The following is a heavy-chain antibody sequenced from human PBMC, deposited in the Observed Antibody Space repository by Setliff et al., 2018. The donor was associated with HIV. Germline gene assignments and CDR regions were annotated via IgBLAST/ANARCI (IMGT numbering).Heavy chain of an antibody. V-gene: IGHV4-38-2*02. CDR2: IYHSGNT. CDR1: GYSISSGYY. D-gene: IGHD6-19*01. CDR3: ARGRKKTLAVSGTRYFDF. Sequence: SETLSLTCTVSGYSISSGYYWGWIRQPPGKGLEWIGSIYHSGNTYYIPSLQSRVTISVDTSKNQFSLKLTSVTAADMGVYYCARGRKKTLAVSGTRYFDFWGQGTLVTVSS. J-gene: IGHJ4*02.